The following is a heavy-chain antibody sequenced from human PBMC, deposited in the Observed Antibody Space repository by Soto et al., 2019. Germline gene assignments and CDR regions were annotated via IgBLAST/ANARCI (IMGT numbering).Heavy chain of an antibody. D-gene: IGHD3-22*01. CDR2: IIPIIGII. Sequence: QVQLVQSGAEVKKPGSSVKVSCKASGGTFSTYTITWVRQAPGQGLEWMGRIIPIIGIINYAQKFQGSVTLTEDKFTGTAYMELTRLRSDDTAVYYCAGDPDSHYNDSHASSYPWGQGTLVTVSS. V-gene: IGHV1-69*08. CDR3: AGDPDSHYNDSHASSYP. CDR1: GGTFSTYT. J-gene: IGHJ5*02.